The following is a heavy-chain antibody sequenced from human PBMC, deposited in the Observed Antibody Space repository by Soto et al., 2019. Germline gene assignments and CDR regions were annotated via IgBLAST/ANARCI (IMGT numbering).Heavy chain of an antibody. D-gene: IGHD3-22*01. Sequence: PGESLKISCQASGYTFSKYWIAWVRHMPGKGLEWMGIIYPGDSDTRYSPSFQGQVTISADKSTSTAYLQWSSLKASDTAMYYCARHLFLINYYDSSGYRYYYYGMDVWGQGTTVTVSS. CDR3: ARHLFLINYYDSSGYRYYYYGMDV. V-gene: IGHV5-51*01. CDR1: GYTFSKYW. CDR2: IYPGDSDT. J-gene: IGHJ6*02.